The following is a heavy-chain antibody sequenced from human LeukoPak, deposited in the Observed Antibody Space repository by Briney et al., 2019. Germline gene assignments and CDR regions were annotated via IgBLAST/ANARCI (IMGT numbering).Heavy chain of an antibody. Sequence: GASVKVSCKASGGTFSSYAISWVRQAPGQGLEWMGGVIPIFGTANYAQKFQGRVTITADESTSTAYMGLSSLRSEDTAVYYCARCHDSSGCYFDYWGQGTLVTVSS. CDR2: VIPIFGTA. D-gene: IGHD3-22*01. CDR3: ARCHDSSGCYFDY. V-gene: IGHV1-69*13. J-gene: IGHJ4*02. CDR1: GGTFSSYA.